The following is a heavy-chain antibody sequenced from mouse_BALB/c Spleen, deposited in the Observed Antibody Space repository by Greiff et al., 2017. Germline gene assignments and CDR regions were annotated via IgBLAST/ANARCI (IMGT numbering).Heavy chain of an antibody. D-gene: IGHD2-1*01. CDR3: SRGGYGIYAMDY. CDR2: ISTYYGDA. Sequence: QVQLQQSGAELVRPGVSVKISCKGSGYTFTDYAMHWVQQSHAKSLEWIGVISTYYGDASYNQKFKGKATMTVDKSSSTAYMELARLTSEDSAIYYCSRGGYGIYAMDYWGQGTTVTVSS. V-gene: IGHV1S137*01. CDR1: GYTFTDYA. J-gene: IGHJ4*01.